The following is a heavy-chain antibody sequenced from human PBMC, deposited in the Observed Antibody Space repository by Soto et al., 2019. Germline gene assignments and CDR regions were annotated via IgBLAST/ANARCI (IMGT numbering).Heavy chain of an antibody. J-gene: IGHJ6*02. CDR2: IIPIFGTA. V-gene: IGHV1-69*12. Sequence: QVQLVQSGAEVKKPGSSVKVFWKASGGTFSSYAISWVRQAPGQGLEWMGGIIPIFGTANYAQKFQGRVTITADESTSTAYMELSSLRSEDTAVYYCARVVGANYYFGMDVWGQGTTVTVSS. D-gene: IGHD1-26*01. CDR1: GGTFSSYA. CDR3: ARVVGANYYFGMDV.